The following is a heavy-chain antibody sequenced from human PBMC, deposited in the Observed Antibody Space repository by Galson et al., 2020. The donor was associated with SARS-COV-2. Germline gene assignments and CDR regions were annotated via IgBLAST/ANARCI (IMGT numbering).Heavy chain of an antibody. D-gene: IGHD2-15*01. Sequence: KIGESLKISCKGSGYSFTSYWIGWVRQMPGKGLEWMGIIYPGDSDTRYSPSFQGQVTISADKSISTAYLQWSSLKASDTAMYYCARSEGYCSGGSCYYYYGMDVWGQGTTVTVSS. CDR1: GYSFTSYW. CDR3: ARSEGYCSGGSCYYYYGMDV. CDR2: IYPGDSDT. J-gene: IGHJ6*02. V-gene: IGHV5-51*01.